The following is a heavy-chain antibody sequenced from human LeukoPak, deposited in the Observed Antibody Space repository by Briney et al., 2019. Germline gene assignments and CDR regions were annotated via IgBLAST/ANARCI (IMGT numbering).Heavy chain of an antibody. CDR2: ISWNGGST. J-gene: IGHJ3*02. D-gene: IGHD1-14*01. V-gene: IGHV3-20*04. CDR3: ARGRCPEGNDAFDI. CDR1: GFIFDDYG. Sequence: PGGSLRLSCAASGFIFDDYGMTWVRQAPGKGLEWVSGISWNGGSTGYADSVKGRFTISRDDAKNSLYLQMNSLRAEDTALHYCARGRCPEGNDAFDIWGQGTMVTVSS.